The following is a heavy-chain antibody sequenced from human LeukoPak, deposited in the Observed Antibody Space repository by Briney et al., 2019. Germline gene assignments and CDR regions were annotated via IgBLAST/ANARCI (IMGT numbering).Heavy chain of an antibody. CDR3: ASDEEIKWFYY. J-gene: IGHJ4*02. CDR1: GGSFSGYY. CDR2: TYNTGKT. D-gene: IGHD3-22*01. V-gene: IGHV4-34*01. Sequence: SETLSLTCAVYGGSFSGYYWSWIRQPPGQGLEWIGTTYNTGKTYYNPSLNSRVTISIDTSKNQFSLRLNSVTAADTAVYYCASDEEIKWFYYWGQGTLVTVSS.